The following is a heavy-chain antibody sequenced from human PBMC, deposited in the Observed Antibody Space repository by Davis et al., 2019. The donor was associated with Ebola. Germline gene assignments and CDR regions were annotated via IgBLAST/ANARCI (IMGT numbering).Heavy chain of an antibody. CDR2: TYYRSKWYN. J-gene: IGHJ6*02. V-gene: IGHV6-1*01. Sequence: SQTPSLTRAISGDSVSSNSAAWNWIRQSPSRGLEWLGRTYYRSKWYNDYAVSVKSRITINPDTSKNQFSLQLNSVTPEDTAVYYCARERWSYGLYYYYYGMDVWGQGTTVTVSS. D-gene: IGHD5-18*01. CDR3: ARERWSYGLYYYYYGMDV. CDR1: GDSVSSNSAA.